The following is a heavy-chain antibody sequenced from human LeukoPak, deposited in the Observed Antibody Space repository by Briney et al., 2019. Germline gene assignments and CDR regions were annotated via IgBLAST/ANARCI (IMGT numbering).Heavy chain of an antibody. D-gene: IGHD3-10*01. V-gene: IGHV4-59*08. CDR2: IYSSGST. CDR1: GGSISSYY. Sequence: SETLSLTCTVSGGSISSYYWSWIRQPPGKGLEWIGYIYSSGSTNYNPSLKSRVTISVDTSKNQFSLKLSSVTAADTAVYYCARMDGGSGSHIDYWGQGTLVTVSS. J-gene: IGHJ4*02. CDR3: ARMDGGSGSHIDY.